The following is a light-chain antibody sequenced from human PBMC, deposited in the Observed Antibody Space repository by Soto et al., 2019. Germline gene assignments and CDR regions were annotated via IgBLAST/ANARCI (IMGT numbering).Light chain of an antibody. J-gene: IGKJ1*01. V-gene: IGKV3-11*01. CDR3: QVRDVWPS. Sequence: IVLTQSPVTLALSPGESAVLSCRASQSVSTSLAWYQHKPGQAPRLFIYDASKRAPVIPARFTGSGSGTDFTLTFSSLEPENIAVYYCQVRDVWPSFGQGTKVEIK. CDR2: DAS. CDR1: QSVSTS.